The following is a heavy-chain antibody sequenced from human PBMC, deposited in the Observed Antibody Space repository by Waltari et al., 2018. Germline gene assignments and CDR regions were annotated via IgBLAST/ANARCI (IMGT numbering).Heavy chain of an antibody. CDR2: ISAYNGST. CDR3: ARDTSFIASPGTPHY. Sequence: SVKVSCKASGYTFSNFGISWVRQAPGQGLEWMGWISAYNGSTKYAQKLQVRVTMTTDTSTSTAYMELRSLRSDDTAMYYCARDTSFIASPGTPHYWGQGTLVTVSS. J-gene: IGHJ4*02. CDR1: GYTFSNFG. V-gene: IGHV1-18*01. D-gene: IGHD6-13*01.